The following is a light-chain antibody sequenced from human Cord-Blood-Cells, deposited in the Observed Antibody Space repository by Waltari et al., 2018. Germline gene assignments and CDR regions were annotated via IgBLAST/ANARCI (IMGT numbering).Light chain of an antibody. CDR1: SSDVGSYNL. CDR2: EGS. CDR3: CSYAGSSTYV. V-gene: IGLV2-23*01. Sequence: QSALTQPASVSGSPGQSITISCTGTSSDVGSYNLFSWYQQHPGKAPKLMIYEGSKRLSGVSNRFSGSKSGNTASLTISGLQAEDEADYYCCSYAGSSTYVFGTGTKVTVL. J-gene: IGLJ1*01.